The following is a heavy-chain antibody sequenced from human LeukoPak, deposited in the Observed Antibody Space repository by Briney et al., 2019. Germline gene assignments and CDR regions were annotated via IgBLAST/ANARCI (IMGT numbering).Heavy chain of an antibody. J-gene: IGHJ5*02. CDR2: IDPSDSYT. Sequence: LGESLKISCKGSGYSFTSYWISWVRQMPGKGLEWMGRIDPSDSYTNYSPSFQGHVTISADKSISTVYLQWSSLKASDSAMYYCARGGDSYGTDWFDPWGQGTPVTVSS. V-gene: IGHV5-10-1*01. CDR3: ARGGDSYGTDWFDP. D-gene: IGHD5-18*01. CDR1: GYSFTSYW.